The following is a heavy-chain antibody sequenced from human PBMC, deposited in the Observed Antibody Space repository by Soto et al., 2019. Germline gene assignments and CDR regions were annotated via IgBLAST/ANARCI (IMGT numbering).Heavy chain of an antibody. CDR1: GGSVTSGNYY. V-gene: IGHV4-34*01. J-gene: IGHJ3*02. CDR2: MSHSGGT. Sequence: QVQLQQWGAGLLKPSETLSLTCAVFGGSVTSGNYYWSGIRQPPGKGLEWIGEMSHSGGTHFNPSLKSRVTISVDTSKNQFSLKMSSVTAADTALYYCARVERGTATTVVDAFDIWGPGTMVTVSS. D-gene: IGHD1-1*01. CDR3: ARVERGTATTVVDAFDI.